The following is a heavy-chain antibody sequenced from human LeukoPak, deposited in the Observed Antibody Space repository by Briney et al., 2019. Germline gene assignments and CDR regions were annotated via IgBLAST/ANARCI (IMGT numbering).Heavy chain of an antibody. CDR3: ARGRYCSSTSCYDFQH. D-gene: IGHD2-2*01. CDR1: GGSIRSSNYY. V-gene: IGHV4-39*07. CDR2: IYYSGST. Sequence: SETLSLTCNVFGGSIRSSNYYWGWIRQPPGKGLEWIGSIYYSGSTYYNPSLKSRVTISVDTSKNQFSLKLSSVTAADTAVYYCARGRYCSSTSCYDFQHWGQGTLVTVSS. J-gene: IGHJ1*01.